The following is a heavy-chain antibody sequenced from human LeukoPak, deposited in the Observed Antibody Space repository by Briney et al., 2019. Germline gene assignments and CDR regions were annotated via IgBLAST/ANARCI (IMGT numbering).Heavy chain of an antibody. CDR1: GSTFTSYY. CDR2: INPSPGST. CDR3: AKDKRPVSLYSSGWYGPIDY. D-gene: IGHD6-19*01. Sequence: GASVKVSCKASGSTFTSYYMHWVRQAPGQGLEWMGIINPSPGSTTYAQKFQGRVTMTRDTSTSTVYMELNSLRSEDTALYYCAKDKRPVSLYSSGWYGPIDYWGQGTLVTVSS. V-gene: IGHV1-46*01. J-gene: IGHJ4*02.